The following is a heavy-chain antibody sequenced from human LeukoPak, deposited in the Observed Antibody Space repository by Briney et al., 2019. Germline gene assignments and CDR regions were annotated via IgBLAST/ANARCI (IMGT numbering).Heavy chain of an antibody. CDR2: IYNDGST. V-gene: IGHV3-66*01. J-gene: IGHJ4*02. D-gene: IGHD3-22*01. CDR1: GFTVSSNY. Sequence: GGSLRLSCAASGFTVSSNYMSWVRQAPGKGLEWVSVIYNDGSTFYADSVRGRFTVSRDNSKNTLYLQMNSLRAEDTAVYYCYSMIVVEIRVINDYWGQGTLVTVSS. CDR3: YSMIVVEIRVINDY.